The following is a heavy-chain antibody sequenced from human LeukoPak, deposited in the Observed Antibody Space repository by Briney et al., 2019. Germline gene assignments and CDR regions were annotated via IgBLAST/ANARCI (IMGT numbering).Heavy chain of an antibody. J-gene: IGHJ4*02. CDR3: ARVPYSSGSFDY. Sequence: GRSLRLSCVVSGFTFSSYGMHWVRQAPGKGLVWVSRINSDGSSATYADSVKGRLTISRDNAKNTLYLQMNNLRAEDTAVYYCARVPYSSGSFDYWGQGSLVTVSS. D-gene: IGHD6-19*01. CDR2: INSDGSSA. V-gene: IGHV3-74*01. CDR1: GFTFSSYG.